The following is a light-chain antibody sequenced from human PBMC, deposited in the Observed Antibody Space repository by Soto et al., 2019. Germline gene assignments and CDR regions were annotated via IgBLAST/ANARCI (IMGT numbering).Light chain of an antibody. V-gene: IGKV1-9*01. J-gene: IGKJ5*01. CDR1: RGISSY. CDR2: AAS. Sequence: IQLTQSPSSLSASVGDRVTITCRASRGISSYLALYQQKPGKAPKLLIYAASTLQSGVPSRFSGTRSGTDFTLTISSLQAEDVAVYYRQQYNSTPITFGQGTRLEIK. CDR3: QQYNSTPIT.